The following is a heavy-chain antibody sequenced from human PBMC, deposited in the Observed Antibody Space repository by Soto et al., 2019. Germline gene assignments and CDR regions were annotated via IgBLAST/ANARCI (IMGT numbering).Heavy chain of an antibody. CDR1: GGSTSSYY. J-gene: IGHJ4*02. D-gene: IGHD1-26*01. CDR3: ARHGGSYSFDY. CDR2: NSYSGST. Sequence: QVQLQESGPGLVKPSETLSLTCTVTGGSTSSYYWSWLRQPPGKGLEWIGYNSYSGSTDYNPSLKSRVTISVDTSKNQFSLKLSSATAADTAVYDCARHGGSYSFDYWGQGTLVTVSS. V-gene: IGHV4-59*08.